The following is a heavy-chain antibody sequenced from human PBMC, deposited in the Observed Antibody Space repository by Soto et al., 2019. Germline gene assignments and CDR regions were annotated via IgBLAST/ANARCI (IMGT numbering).Heavy chain of an antibody. Sequence: GESLKISCKGSGYSFTSYWIGWVRQMPGKGLEWMGIIYPGDSDTRYSPSFQGQVTISADKSISTAYLQWSSLKASDTAMYYCATRIAAAAQGFDPWGQGTLVTVSS. CDR1: GYSFTSYW. J-gene: IGHJ5*02. CDR3: ATRIAAAAQGFDP. V-gene: IGHV5-51*01. CDR2: IYPGDSDT. D-gene: IGHD6-13*01.